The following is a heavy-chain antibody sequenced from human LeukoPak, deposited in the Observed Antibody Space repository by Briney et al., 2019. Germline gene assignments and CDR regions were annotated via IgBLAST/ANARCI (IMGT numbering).Heavy chain of an antibody. CDR2: IKSKTDGGTA. V-gene: IGHV3-15*01. Sequence: GGSLRLSCAASGFXVSNAWITWVRQPPGKGLEWVGRIKSKTDGGTADYAAPVKGRFTISRDDSKNTLYLQMNSLKTEDTAVYYCTGVNQFDYWGQGTLVTVSS. J-gene: IGHJ4*02. CDR1: GFXVSNAW. CDR3: TGVNQFDY. D-gene: IGHD1-14*01.